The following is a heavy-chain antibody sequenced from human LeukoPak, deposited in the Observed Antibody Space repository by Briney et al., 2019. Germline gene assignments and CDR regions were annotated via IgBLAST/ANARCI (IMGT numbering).Heavy chain of an antibody. CDR1: GFTFSSNY. D-gene: IGHD3-3*01. CDR2: IYSGGST. Sequence: GGSLRLSCAASGFTFSSNYMSWVRQAPGKGLEWVSVIYSGGSTYYSDSVKGRFTISRDNSKNTLYLQMNSLRAEDTAVYYCARSTGFWSGYPFDYWGQETLVTVSS. CDR3: ARSTGFWSGYPFDY. V-gene: IGHV3-53*01. J-gene: IGHJ4*02.